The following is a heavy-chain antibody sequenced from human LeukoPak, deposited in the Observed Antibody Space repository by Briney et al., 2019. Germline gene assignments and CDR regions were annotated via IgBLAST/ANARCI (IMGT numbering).Heavy chain of an antibody. V-gene: IGHV3-33*06. CDR1: GFTYSHYG. Sequence: PGRSLRLSCVASGFTYSHYGMHWVRQAPGKGLEWVAVIWSDGTEKYYGDAVKGRFTISRDNSRKTLYLQVNSLRGEDTAVYYCAKDAQRGFDYSNSLEYWGQGTLVTVSS. J-gene: IGHJ4*02. CDR2: IWSDGTEK. D-gene: IGHD4-11*01. CDR3: AKDAQRGFDYSNSLEY.